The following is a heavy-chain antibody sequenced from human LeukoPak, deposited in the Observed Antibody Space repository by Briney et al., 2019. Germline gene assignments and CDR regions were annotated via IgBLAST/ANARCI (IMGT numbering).Heavy chain of an antibody. CDR2: ISYDGHNT. J-gene: IGHJ4*02. D-gene: IGHD3-10*01. V-gene: IGHV3-74*01. CDR1: EITLSNYG. CDR3: AHLPSSGTGIVDY. Sequence: PGGSLRLSCAASEITLSNYGIHWVRQAPGKGLVWVSRISYDGHNTNYADSVKGRFTISRDNAKNSLYLQVNSLRAEDTAVYYCAHLPSSGTGIVDYWGQGTLVTVSS.